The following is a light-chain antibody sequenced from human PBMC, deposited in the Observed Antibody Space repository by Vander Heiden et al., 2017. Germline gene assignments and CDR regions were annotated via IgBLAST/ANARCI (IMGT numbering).Light chain of an antibody. CDR1: QDISNY. J-gene: IGKJ5*01. CDR2: DAS. CDR3: QQDDNLPLT. V-gene: IGKV1-33*01. Sequence: DIQMTQSPSSLSASVGDRVTITCQASQDISNYLNWYQQKPGKAPKLLIYDASNLETGVPSRFSGSGSGTDFTFTISSLQPEDIATYYCQQDDNLPLTFGQGTPLEIK.